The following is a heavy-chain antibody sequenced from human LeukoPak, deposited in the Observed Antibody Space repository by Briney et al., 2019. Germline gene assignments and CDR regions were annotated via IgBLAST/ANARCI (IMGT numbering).Heavy chain of an antibody. CDR3: ASGYDYVWGSYRSYLDY. D-gene: IGHD3-16*02. CDR2: INHSGST. V-gene: IGHV4-34*01. J-gene: IGHJ4*02. CDR1: GGSFSGYY. Sequence: SETLSLTCAVYGGSFSGYYWSWIRQPPGKGLERIGEINHSGSTNYNPSLKSRVTISVDTSKNQFSLKLSSVTAADTAVYYCASGYDYVWGSYRSYLDYWGQGTLVTISS.